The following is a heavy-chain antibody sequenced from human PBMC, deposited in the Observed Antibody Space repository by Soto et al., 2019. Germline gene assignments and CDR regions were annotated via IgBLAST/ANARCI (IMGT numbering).Heavy chain of an antibody. CDR2: IIPIFGTA. CDR1: GGTFSSYA. CDR3: ARDRDGYNDAFDI. D-gene: IGHD5-12*01. V-gene: IGHV1-69*13. J-gene: IGHJ3*02. Sequence: SVKVSCKASGGTFSSYAISWVRQAPGQGLEWMGGIIPIFGTANYAQKFQGRVTITADESTSTAYMELSSLRPEDTAVYYCARDRDGYNDAFDIWGQGTMVTVSS.